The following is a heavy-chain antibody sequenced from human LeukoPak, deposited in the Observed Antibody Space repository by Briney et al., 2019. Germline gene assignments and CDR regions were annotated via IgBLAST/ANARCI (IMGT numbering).Heavy chain of an antibody. CDR2: ISGDGSST. CDR1: GFTFSNNW. V-gene: IGHV3-74*01. J-gene: IGHJ6*02. Sequence: PGGSLRLSCEGSGFTFSNNWMHWVRQAPGKGLVGVSRISGDGSSTAHAESVKGRFTISRDNVKNVLYLQMTSLRPEDTALYYCAKDLSSAITSALVLDVWGQGTTVIVSS. D-gene: IGHD3-22*01. CDR3: AKDLSSAITSALVLDV.